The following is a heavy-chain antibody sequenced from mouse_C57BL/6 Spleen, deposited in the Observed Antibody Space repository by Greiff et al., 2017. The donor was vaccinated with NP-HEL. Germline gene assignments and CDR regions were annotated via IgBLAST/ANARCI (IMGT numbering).Heavy chain of an antibody. D-gene: IGHD1-1*01. Sequence: QVQLQQPGAELVKPGASVKLSCKASGYTFTSYWMHWVKQRPGQGLEWIGMIHPNSGSTNYNEKVKSKATLTVDKSSSTAYMELRSLTSEDSAVYYCARYYGSSPSFAYWGQGTLVTVSA. J-gene: IGHJ3*01. V-gene: IGHV1-64*01. CDR2: IHPNSGST. CDR1: GYTFTSYW. CDR3: ARYYGSSPSFAY.